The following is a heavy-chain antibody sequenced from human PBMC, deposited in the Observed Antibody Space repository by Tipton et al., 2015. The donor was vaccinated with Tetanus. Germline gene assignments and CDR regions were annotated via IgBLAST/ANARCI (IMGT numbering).Heavy chain of an antibody. CDR3: ARDHSALGGYYFDN. D-gene: IGHD1-26*01. CDR1: GFSFNYYS. V-gene: IGHV3-21*03. J-gene: IGHJ4*02. Sequence: SLRLSCAGSGFSFNYYSMNWVRQAPGKGLEWVASVSGRSTYTYYADSVRGRFTISRDNAKNSLYLQMNSLRAEDTAVYYCARDHSALGGYYFDNWGQGTLVTVSS. CDR2: VSGRSTYT.